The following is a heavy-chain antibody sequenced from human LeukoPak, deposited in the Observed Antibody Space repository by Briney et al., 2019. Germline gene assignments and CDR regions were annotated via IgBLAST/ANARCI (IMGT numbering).Heavy chain of an antibody. CDR3: ARHGRSGNFDK. D-gene: IGHD1-26*01. Sequence: TGGSLRLSCAASGFTFSGYWMHWVRQAPGKGLAWVSVIRSDGSITTYADSVKGRFTISRDTAKNTLYLQMNSLRAEDTAVYYCARHGRSGNFDKSGQGTLVSVSS. J-gene: IGHJ4*02. CDR1: GFTFSGYW. V-gene: IGHV3-74*01. CDR2: IRSDGSIT.